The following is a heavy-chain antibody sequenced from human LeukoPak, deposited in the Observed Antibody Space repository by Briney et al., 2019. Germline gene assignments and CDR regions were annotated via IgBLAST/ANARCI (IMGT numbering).Heavy chain of an antibody. J-gene: IGHJ4*02. CDR1: GGSISSSSYY. CDR3: ARERTTTVERYFDY. V-gene: IGHV4-39*07. D-gene: IGHD4-23*01. CDR2: IYYSGST. Sequence: SETLSLTCTVSGGSISSSSYYWGWIRQPPGKGLEWIGSIYYSGSTYYNPSLKSRVTISVDTSKNQFSLKLSSVTAADTAVYYCARERTTTVERYFDYWGQGALVTVSS.